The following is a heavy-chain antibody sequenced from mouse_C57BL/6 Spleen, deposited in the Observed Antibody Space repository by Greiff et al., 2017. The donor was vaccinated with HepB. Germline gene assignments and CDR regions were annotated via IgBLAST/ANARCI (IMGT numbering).Heavy chain of an antibody. J-gene: IGHJ3*01. CDR1: GFTFSSYA. CDR2: ISDGGSYT. CDR3: ARDGGSSFGFAY. Sequence: EVKLVESGGGLVKPGGSLKLSCAASGFTFSSYAMSWVRQTPEKRLEWVATISDGGSYTYYPDNVKGRFTISRDNAKNNLYLQMSHLKSEDTAVYYCARDGGSSFGFAYWGQGTLVTVSA. D-gene: IGHD1-1*01. V-gene: IGHV5-4*01.